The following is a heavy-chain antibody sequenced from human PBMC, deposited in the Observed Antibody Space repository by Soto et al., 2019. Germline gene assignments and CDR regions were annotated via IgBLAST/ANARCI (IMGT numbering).Heavy chain of an antibody. CDR2: NSTSIDAT. J-gene: IGHJ6*02. CDR3: ARVTPGNNLYYFSGLDV. CDR1: GFAFSNYA. V-gene: IGHV3-23*01. Sequence: GGSLRLSCTASGFAFSNYAMGWVRQAPGTGLEWVSSNSTSIDATYYADSVQGRFTISRDDSKNTLHLQMNSLRPEDTGVYFCARVTPGNNLYYFSGLDVWGQGTSVTVSS. D-gene: IGHD1-1*01.